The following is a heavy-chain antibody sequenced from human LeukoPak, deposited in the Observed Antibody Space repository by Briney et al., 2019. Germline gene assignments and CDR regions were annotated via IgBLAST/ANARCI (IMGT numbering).Heavy chain of an antibody. Sequence: PSETLSLTCAVYGGSFSGYYWSWIRQPPGKGLEWIGEINQSGSTNYDPSLKSRVTISVDTSKKQFSLRLSPVTAADTAVYYCAAGCSSTSCYWYYYTDVWGKGTTVTVSS. CDR3: AAGCSSTSCYWYYYTDV. D-gene: IGHD2-2*01. V-gene: IGHV4-34*01. J-gene: IGHJ6*03. CDR2: INQSGST. CDR1: GGSFSGYY.